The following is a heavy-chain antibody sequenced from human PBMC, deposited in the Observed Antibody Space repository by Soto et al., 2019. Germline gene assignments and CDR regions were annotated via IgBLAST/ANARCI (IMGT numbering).Heavy chain of an antibody. Sequence: EVQLLESGGGLVQPGGSLTLSCVVSGFRLNTYAMSWFRQAPGKGLEWVSTIDRDGGTYYADSVKGRCTISRDISKSTLYLQMNSLRVEDTALYYCVTTYRETYYYQGMDVWGQGTTVTVSS. V-gene: IGHV3-23*01. CDR2: IDRDGGT. J-gene: IGHJ6*02. CDR3: VTTYRETYYYQGMDV. D-gene: IGHD2-21*01. CDR1: GFRLNTYA.